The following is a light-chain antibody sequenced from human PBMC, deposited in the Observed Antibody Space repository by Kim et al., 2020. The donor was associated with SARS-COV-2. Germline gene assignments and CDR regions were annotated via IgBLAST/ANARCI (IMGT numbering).Light chain of an antibody. V-gene: IGKV1-39*01. CDR2: GAS. CDR1: QSVSIN. CDR3: QQTFSTQYS. Sequence: SASRGDRVTITCRATQSVSINLNWYQQRPGKAPRLLIYGASTSQSGVPSRFSGSGSGTGFTLTISSLQPEDFAIYYWQQTFSTQYSFGQGTKLEI. J-gene: IGKJ2*03.